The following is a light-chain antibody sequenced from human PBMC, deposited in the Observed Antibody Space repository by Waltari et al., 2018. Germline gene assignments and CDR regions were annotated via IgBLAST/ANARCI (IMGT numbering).Light chain of an antibody. Sequence: EIVLTQSPGTLSLSPGERATLSCRASQSVGRSLAWYQQKRGQAPRLLSYGASSRATGIPDRFSGSGSGTDFSLTISRLEPEDFAVYYCQHYVRLPATFGQGTDVEIK. CDR3: QHYVRLPAT. J-gene: IGKJ1*01. CDR2: GAS. V-gene: IGKV3-20*01. CDR1: QSVGRS.